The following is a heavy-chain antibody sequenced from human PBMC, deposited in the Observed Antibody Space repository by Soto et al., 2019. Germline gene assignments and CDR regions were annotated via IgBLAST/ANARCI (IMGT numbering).Heavy chain of an antibody. CDR1: GLTFGSRA. D-gene: IGHD3-3*01. CDR3: AKSASGYYIGY. CDR2: ISGSGGST. V-gene: IGHV3-23*01. J-gene: IGHJ4*02. Sequence: GGSLRLSCVASGLTFGSRAMSWVRQSPGKGLEWVSAISGSGGSTYYADSVKGRFTISRDNSKNTLYLQMNSLRAEDTAVYYCAKSASGYYIGYWGQGTLVTVSS.